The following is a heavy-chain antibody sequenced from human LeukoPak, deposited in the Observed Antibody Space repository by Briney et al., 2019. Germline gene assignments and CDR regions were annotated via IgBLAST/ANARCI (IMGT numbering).Heavy chain of an antibody. D-gene: IGHD3-16*01. CDR2: ITYDGGDK. CDR1: GFNFSTYA. V-gene: IGHV3-30-3*01. CDR3: ARDLRYSLDY. J-gene: IGHJ4*02. Sequence: PPGGSLRLSCAASGFNFSTYAIHWVRQAPGKGLEWVAVITYDGGDKYYADSGKGRFTISRDNSKNTVYLQMNSLRTEDTAVYYCARDLRYSLDYWGQGTLVTVSS.